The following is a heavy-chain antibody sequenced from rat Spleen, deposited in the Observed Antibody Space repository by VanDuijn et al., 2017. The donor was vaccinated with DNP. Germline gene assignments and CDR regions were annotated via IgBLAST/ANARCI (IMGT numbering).Heavy chain of an antibody. D-gene: IGHD1-4*01. CDR1: GFTFTDYN. J-gene: IGHJ2*01. CDR2: ISHGGST. V-gene: IGHV5-7*01. CDR3: AREGRDGYNPH. Sequence: EVQLVESGGGLVQPGRSLKLSCAASGFTFTDYNMAWVRQAPKKGQEWVATISHGGSTYYRDSVKGRFTISRDNAKSSLYLQMDSLRSEDTATYYCAREGRDGYNPHWGQGVMVTVSS.